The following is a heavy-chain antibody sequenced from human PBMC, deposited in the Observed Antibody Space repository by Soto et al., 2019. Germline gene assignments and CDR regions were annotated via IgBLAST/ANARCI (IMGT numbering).Heavy chain of an antibody. CDR1: GFTFSSYG. D-gene: IGHD5-18*01. CDR3: ARRRGYSYGYFYYYGMDV. V-gene: IGHV3-13*01. CDR2: IGTAGDT. J-gene: IGHJ6*02. Sequence: GGSLRLSCAASGFTFSSYGMHWVRQATGKGLGWVSAIGTAGDTYYPGSVKGRFTISRENAKNSLYLQMNSLRAEDTAVYYCARRRGYSYGYFYYYGMDVWGQGTTVTVS.